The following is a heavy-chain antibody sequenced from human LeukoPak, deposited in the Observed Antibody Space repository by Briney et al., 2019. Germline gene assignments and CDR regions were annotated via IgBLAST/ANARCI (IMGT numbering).Heavy chain of an antibody. D-gene: IGHD1-1*01. CDR1: GFTFGSYW. J-gene: IGHJ6*02. Sequence: GGSLRLSCAASGFTFGSYWMHWVRQAPGKGLVWVSHINTGGSNTNYADSVKGRFTISRDNAKNTVYLQLNRLRVEDTAVYYCVRGPVSHWGVDVWGQGSTVTVSS. CDR3: VRGPVSHWGVDV. CDR2: INTGGSNT. V-gene: IGHV3-74*01.